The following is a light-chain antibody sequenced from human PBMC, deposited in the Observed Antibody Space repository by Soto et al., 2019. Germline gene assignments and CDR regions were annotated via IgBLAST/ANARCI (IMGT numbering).Light chain of an antibody. V-gene: IGKV4-1*01. CDR1: QRVLDRSSNRNY. J-gene: IGKJ2*01. Sequence: DIVMTQSPDSLAVSLGERATINCKSGQRVLDRSSNRNYLAWYQQKPGQPPKLLIYWASARASGVPDRFSGSGSGTDFTLTISSLQAEDVAVYYCQQYQSPPQYTFGQGTKLEIK. CDR2: WAS. CDR3: QQYQSPPQYT.